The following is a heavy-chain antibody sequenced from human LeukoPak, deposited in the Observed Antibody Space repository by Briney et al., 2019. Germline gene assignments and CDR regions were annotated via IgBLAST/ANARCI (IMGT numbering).Heavy chain of an antibody. CDR2: ISYDETNK. D-gene: IGHD3/OR15-3a*01. V-gene: IGHV3-30*04. CDR1: GFTFSNYA. CDR3: ARDSGFSGTQRGEY. J-gene: IGHJ4*02. Sequence: QTGGSLRLSCAASGFTFSNYAMHWVRQAPGRGLDWVAVISYDETNKYYADSVKGRFTISRDNSKNTLYLQMNSLRAEDTALYYCARDSGFSGTQRGEYWGQGTLVTVSS.